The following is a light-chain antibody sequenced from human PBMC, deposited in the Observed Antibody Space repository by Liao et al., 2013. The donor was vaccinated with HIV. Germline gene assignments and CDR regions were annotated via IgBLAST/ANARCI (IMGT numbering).Light chain of an antibody. CDR2: YDS. CDR3: QVWDSNHDHLGVV. V-gene: IGLV3-21*01. J-gene: IGLJ2*01. Sequence: SYELTQPSSVSVSPGQTARITCSGNVLAKTYARWFQQKPGQAPVLVIYYDSDRPSGIPERFSGSNPGITATLTISRVEAGDEADYYCQVWDSNHDHLGVVFGGGTKLTVL. CDR1: VLAKTY.